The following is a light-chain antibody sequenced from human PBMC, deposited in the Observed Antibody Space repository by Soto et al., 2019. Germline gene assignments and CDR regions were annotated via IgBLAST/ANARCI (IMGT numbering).Light chain of an antibody. CDR1: SRDVGNYNF. Sequence: QPALTQPASVSLSPGQSITISCTGTSRDVGNYNFVSWYQQYPDKAPKLMIYEVSNRPSGVSNRFSGSKFANTASLTISGLQAEDEAVYYCSSYTTTSTRVFGTGTKVTVL. CDR2: EVS. J-gene: IGLJ1*01. V-gene: IGLV2-14*01. CDR3: SSYTTTSTRV.